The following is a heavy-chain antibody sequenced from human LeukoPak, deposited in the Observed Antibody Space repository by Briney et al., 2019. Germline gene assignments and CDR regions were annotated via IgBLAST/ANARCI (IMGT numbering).Heavy chain of an antibody. Sequence: PSETLSLTCAVYGGSFSGYYWSWIRQPPGKGLEWIGEINHSGSTNYNPSLKSRVTISVDTSKNQFSLKLSSVTAADTAVYYCARGWRERKSYLDYWGQGTLVTVSS. D-gene: IGHD1-1*01. CDR3: ARGWRERKSYLDY. J-gene: IGHJ4*02. CDR1: GGSFSGYY. V-gene: IGHV4-34*01. CDR2: INHSGST.